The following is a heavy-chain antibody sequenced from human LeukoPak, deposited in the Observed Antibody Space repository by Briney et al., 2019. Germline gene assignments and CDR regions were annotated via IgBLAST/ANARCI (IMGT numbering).Heavy chain of an antibody. CDR3: ARRGGYSDSSDHPYADY. CDR2: IYYSGST. D-gene: IGHD3-22*01. Sequence: SETLSLTCSVSGGSIRSRNYYGARIRQPPGKGLEWIGSIYYSGSTYYNPSLKSRVTISVDTSKNQFSLKLSSVTAADTAVYYCARRGGYSDSSDHPYADYWGQGTLVTVSS. CDR1: GGSIRSRNYY. V-gene: IGHV4-39*01. J-gene: IGHJ4*02.